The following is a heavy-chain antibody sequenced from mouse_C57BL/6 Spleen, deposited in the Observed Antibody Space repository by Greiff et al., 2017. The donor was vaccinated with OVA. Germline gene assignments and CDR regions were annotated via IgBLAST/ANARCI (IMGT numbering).Heavy chain of an antibody. V-gene: IGHV1-55*01. Sequence: QVQLQQSGAELARPGASVKMSCKASGYTFTSYWITWVKQRPGQGLEWIGDIYPGSGSTNYNEKFKSKATLTVDTSSSTAYMQLSSLTSEDSAVYYCARGGLYYSNYQAWFAYWGQGTLVTVSA. CDR1: GYTFTSYW. D-gene: IGHD2-5*01. CDR3: ARGGLYYSNYQAWFAY. CDR2: IYPGSGST. J-gene: IGHJ3*01.